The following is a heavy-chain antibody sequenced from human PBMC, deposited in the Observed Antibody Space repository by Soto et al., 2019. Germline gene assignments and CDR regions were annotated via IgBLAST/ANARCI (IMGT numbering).Heavy chain of an antibody. CDR1: GFTFSSYG. D-gene: IGHD1-1*01. CDR3: AKELDDYSYGMDV. J-gene: IGHJ6*02. CDR2: ISYDGSNK. V-gene: IGHV3-30*18. Sequence: SGGSLRLSCAASGFTFSSYGMHWVRQAPGKGLEWVAVISYDGSNKYYADSVKGRFTISRDNSKNTLYLQMNSLRAEDTAVYYCAKELDDYSYGMDVWGQGTTVTVSS.